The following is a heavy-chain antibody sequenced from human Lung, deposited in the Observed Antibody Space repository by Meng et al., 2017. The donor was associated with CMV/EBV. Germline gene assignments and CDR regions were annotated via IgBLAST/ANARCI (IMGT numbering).Heavy chain of an antibody. CDR3: ARSKGLFDY. J-gene: IGHJ4*02. D-gene: IGHD3/OR15-3a*01. CDR1: GGSSSSSSYH. V-gene: IGHV4-39*07. CDR2: IYYSGST. Sequence: QLPLQESGPGLVQPSXXXSLTCTVSGGSSSSSSYHWGWIRQPPGKGLEWIGSIYYSGSTYHNPSLKSRLIISVDTSKNQFSLRLSSVTAADTAVYYCARSKGLFDYWGQGTLVTVSS.